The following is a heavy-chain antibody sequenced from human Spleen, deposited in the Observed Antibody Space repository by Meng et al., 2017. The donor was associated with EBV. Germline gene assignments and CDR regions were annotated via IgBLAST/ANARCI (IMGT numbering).Heavy chain of an antibody. CDR1: GGSITSANW. D-gene: IGHD3-16*01. Sequence: QGPPPVPGPGSVKLSGTLSLPCAVSGGSITSANWWTWVRQPPGKGLEWIGEIFHSGSTNYNPSLKSRVTMSVDKSKNQFSLNLRSVTAADTAVYYCAILWAPVDYWGQGALVTVSS. V-gene: IGHV4-4*02. CDR2: IFHSGST. J-gene: IGHJ4*02. CDR3: AILWAPVDY.